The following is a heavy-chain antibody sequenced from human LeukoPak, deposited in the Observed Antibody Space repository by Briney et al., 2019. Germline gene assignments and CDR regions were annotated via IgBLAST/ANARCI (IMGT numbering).Heavy chain of an antibody. V-gene: IGHV1-24*01. Sequence: ASVKVSCKVSGYTLTELSMHWVRQAPGKGLEWMGGFDPEDGETIYAQKFQGRVTITRNTSISTAYMELSSLRSEDTAVYYCARGVEYINGTAMGNYYYYYYMDVWGKGTTVTVSS. CDR3: ARGVEYINGTAMGNYYYYYYMDV. CDR1: GYTLTELS. J-gene: IGHJ6*03. CDR2: FDPEDGET. D-gene: IGHD5-18*01.